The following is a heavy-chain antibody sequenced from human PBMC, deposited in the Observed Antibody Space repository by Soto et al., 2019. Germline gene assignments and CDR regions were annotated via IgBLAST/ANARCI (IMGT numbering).Heavy chain of an antibody. D-gene: IGHD6-13*01. CDR3: AAGEASSRNLAPYYLNF. CDR1: GGSISSYY. J-gene: IGHJ4*02. V-gene: IGHV4-59*01. Sequence: PSEILSLTCTVSGGSISSYYWSWIRQPPGKGLEWIGYIYYSGSTNYNPSLKSRVTISVDTSKNQFSLKLLSVTSADTAVYFCAAGEASSRNLAPYYLNFWGQGTLVTVSS. CDR2: IYYSGST.